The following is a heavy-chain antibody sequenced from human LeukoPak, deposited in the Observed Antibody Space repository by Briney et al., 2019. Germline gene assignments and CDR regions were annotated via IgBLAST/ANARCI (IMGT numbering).Heavy chain of an antibody. J-gene: IGHJ4*02. CDR3: AKRGPTMVRGTPLDY. CDR2: FDPEDGET. CDR1: GYTLTELS. Sequence: ASVKVSCKVSGYTLTELSMHWVRQAPGKGLEWMGGFDPEDGETIYAQKFQGRVTMTEDTSTDTAYMELSRLRSDDTAVYYCAKRGPTMVRGTPLDYWGQGTLVTVSS. V-gene: IGHV1-24*01. D-gene: IGHD3-10*01.